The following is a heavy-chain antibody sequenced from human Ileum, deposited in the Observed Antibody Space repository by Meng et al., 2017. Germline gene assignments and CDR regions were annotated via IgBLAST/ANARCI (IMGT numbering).Heavy chain of an antibody. J-gene: IGHJ4*02. CDR2: ISYSGNNK. D-gene: IGHD3-22*01. CDR1: GFTFSDYD. Sequence: GESLKISCAASGFTFSDYDIHWVRQAPGKGLDWVAFISYSGNNKLYADSVRGRFTISRDNSKNTLYLQMSRLRAEDTAVYYCARSSRGYLNKLRHFDLWGQGTLVTVSS. CDR3: ARSSRGYLNKLRHFDL. V-gene: IGHV3-30*15.